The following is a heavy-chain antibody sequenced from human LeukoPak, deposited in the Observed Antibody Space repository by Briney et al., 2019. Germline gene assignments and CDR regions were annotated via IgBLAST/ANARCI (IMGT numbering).Heavy chain of an antibody. CDR2: INHSGST. CDR3: ARDLREITTVRGVIITRFDP. D-gene: IGHD3-10*01. V-gene: IGHV4-34*01. J-gene: IGHJ5*02. Sequence: SETLSLTCAVYGGSFSGYYWSWIRQPPGKGLEWIGEINHSGSTNYNPSLKSRVTISVDTSKNQFSLKLSSVTAADTAVYYCARDLREITTVRGVIITRFDPWGQGTLVTVSS. CDR1: GGSFSGYY.